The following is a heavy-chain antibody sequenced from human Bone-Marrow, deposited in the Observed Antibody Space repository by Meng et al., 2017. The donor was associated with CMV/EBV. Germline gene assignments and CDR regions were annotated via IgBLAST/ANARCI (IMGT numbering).Heavy chain of an antibody. J-gene: IGHJ6*02. V-gene: IGHV1-2*02. CDR2: INPNSGGT. Sequence: ASVKVSCKASGYTFTGYYMHWVRQAPGQGLEWMGWINPNSGGTNYAQKFQGRVTMTRDTSTSTAYMELSRLRSDDTAVYYCAREGRYCSGGSCYSGGYYYYGMDVWGRGTTVTVSS. CDR3: AREGRYCSGGSCYSGGYYYYGMDV. D-gene: IGHD2-15*01. CDR1: GYTFTGYY.